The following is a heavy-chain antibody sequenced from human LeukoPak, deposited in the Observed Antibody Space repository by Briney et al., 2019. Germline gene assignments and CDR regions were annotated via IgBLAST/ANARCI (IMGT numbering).Heavy chain of an antibody. V-gene: IGHV1-46*01. CDR3: ATTYYYGSSDRRPNDY. Sequence: ASVKVSCKASGYTFTSYYTHWVRQAPGQGLEWMGIINPSGGSTSYAQKFQGRVTMTRDTSTSTVYMELSSLRSEDTAVYYCATTYYYGSSDRRPNDYWGQGTLVTVSS. CDR2: INPSGGST. CDR1: GYTFTSYY. D-gene: IGHD3-22*01. J-gene: IGHJ4*02.